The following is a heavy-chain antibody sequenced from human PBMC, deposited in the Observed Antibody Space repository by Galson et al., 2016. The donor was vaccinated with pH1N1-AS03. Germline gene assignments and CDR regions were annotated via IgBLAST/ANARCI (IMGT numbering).Heavy chain of an antibody. D-gene: IGHD5-24*01. Sequence: SLRLSCAVSGLSVAKNYMSWVRQAPGKGLEWVSSIYTGGDTFYTDSVRGRFTISRDDSKNTLYLQMNSLRAADTAMYYGARVDNSTYSDGWGPFDYWGQGTLVTVSS. CDR2: IYTGGDT. V-gene: IGHV3-53*01. CDR1: GLSVAKNY. CDR3: ARVDNSTYSDGWGPFDY. J-gene: IGHJ4*02.